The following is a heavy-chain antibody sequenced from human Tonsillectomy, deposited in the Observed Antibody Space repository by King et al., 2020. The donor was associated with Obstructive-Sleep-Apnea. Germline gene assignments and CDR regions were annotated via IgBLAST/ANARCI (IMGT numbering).Heavy chain of an antibody. CDR1: GFTFSSYG. Sequence: VQLVESGGGVVQPGRSLRLSCAASGFTFSSYGMHWVRQAPGKGLEWVAFIRYDGSKKYYTDSVKGRFTISRDNSKNTLYLQMNSLRAEATAVYYCAARGSSGYYLDYWGQGTLVTVSS. J-gene: IGHJ4*02. CDR2: IRYDGSKK. D-gene: IGHD3-22*01. CDR3: AARGSSGYYLDY. V-gene: IGHV3-30*02.